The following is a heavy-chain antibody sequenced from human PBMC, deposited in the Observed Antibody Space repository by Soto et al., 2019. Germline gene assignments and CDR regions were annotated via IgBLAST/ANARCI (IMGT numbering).Heavy chain of an antibody. J-gene: IGHJ4*02. Sequence: SETLSRTCTVSGGSVSSYYGSWIRQSPGKGLEWIGFIYYSGSTRYKPSLKSRVSISVDTSKNQFSLKVSSATAADTAVYFCARHSNRNYGLYYFDYWGLGALVTVSS. D-gene: IGHD4-4*01. V-gene: IGHV4-59*08. CDR2: IYYSGST. CDR3: ARHSNRNYGLYYFDY. CDR1: GGSVSSYY.